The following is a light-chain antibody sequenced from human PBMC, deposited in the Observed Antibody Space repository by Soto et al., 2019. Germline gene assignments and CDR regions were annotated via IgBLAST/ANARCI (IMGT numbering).Light chain of an antibody. CDR3: QQSLSSPEIT. CDR1: QTISNY. V-gene: IGKV1-39*01. J-gene: IGKJ5*01. CDR2: AAS. Sequence: DMRKTKSPPYRSASVCNRVSLICRAGQTISNYLHWYQQRPGKAPKLLIYAASSLQSGVPSRFSGSGSGTVFTLTISSVQPEDFATYYCQQSLSSPEITFGQGTRLEIK.